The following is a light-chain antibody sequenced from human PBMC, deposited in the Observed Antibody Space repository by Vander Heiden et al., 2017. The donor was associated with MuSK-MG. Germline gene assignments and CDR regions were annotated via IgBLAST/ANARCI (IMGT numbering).Light chain of an antibody. CDR3: QQDNGYPYT. Sequence: DIQMTQSPSTLSASVGDRVTITCRASQSISSWLAWYQQRPGKAPNLLIYKASSLRSGVPSRFSGSGSATEFTLTISILQPDDFATYYCQQDNGYPYTFGQGTKLEIK. V-gene: IGKV1-5*03. J-gene: IGKJ2*01. CDR2: KAS. CDR1: QSISSW.